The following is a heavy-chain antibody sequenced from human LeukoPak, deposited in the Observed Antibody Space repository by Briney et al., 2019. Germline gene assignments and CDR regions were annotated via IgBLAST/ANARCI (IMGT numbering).Heavy chain of an antibody. CDR2: INHSGST. Sequence: SETLTLTCAVYGGSFSGYYWSWIRQPPGKGLEWIGEINHSGSTNYNPSLKSRVTISVDTSKNQFSLKLSSVTAADTAVYYCARGGGYYWNWGQGTLVTVSS. D-gene: IGHD3-22*01. V-gene: IGHV4-34*01. J-gene: IGHJ4*02. CDR3: ARGGGYYWN. CDR1: GGSFSGYY.